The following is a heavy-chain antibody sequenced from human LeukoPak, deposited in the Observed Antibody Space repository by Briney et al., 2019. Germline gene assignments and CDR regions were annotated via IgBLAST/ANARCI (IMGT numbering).Heavy chain of an antibody. CDR3: ARATDYYGSGSYLPLYYFYGMDV. CDR1: GFTFSRHA. J-gene: IGHJ6*04. D-gene: IGHD3-10*01. Sequence: GGSLRLSCAASGFTFSRHAMHWVRQSPGKGLEWVAIVSYDGSDEYIADSVKGRFSISRDNSRNTLDLQMNSLTTEDTALYYCARATDYYGSGSYLPLYYFYGMDVWGKGTAVIVSS. CDR2: VSYDGSDE. V-gene: IGHV3-30*04.